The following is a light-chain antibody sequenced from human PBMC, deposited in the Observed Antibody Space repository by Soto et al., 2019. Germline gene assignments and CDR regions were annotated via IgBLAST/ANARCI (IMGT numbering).Light chain of an antibody. V-gene: IGKV3-20*01. CDR3: QQYVSWT. CDR2: GTS. CDR1: QTISSNY. Sequence: DIVLTQSPGTLSVSPGERATLSCRASQTISSNYLAWYQQKPGQAPSLLIYGTSSRATGIPDRFSGSGSGTYFPLTISRLEPEDSAIYYCQQYVSWTFGQGTKVEIK. J-gene: IGKJ1*01.